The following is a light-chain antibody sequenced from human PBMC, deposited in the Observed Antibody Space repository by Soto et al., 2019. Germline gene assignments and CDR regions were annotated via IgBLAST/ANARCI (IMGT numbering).Light chain of an antibody. CDR1: QRVSSY. V-gene: IGKV3-11*01. CDR3: QQYNNWPFS. CDR2: DAS. Sequence: IVLTQSPATLSLSPGERATLSCRASQRVSSYLAWYQQRPGQAPRLLIYDASSRATGIPARFSGSGFGTDFTLTISGLQSEDSAVYFCQQYNNWPFSFGQGTRLEIK. J-gene: IGKJ5*01.